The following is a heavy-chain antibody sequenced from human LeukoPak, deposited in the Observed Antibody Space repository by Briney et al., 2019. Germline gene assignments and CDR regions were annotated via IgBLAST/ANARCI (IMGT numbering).Heavy chain of an antibody. CDR3: ASQSYYYAAAGPSWFDP. CDR2: IYYSGST. V-gene: IGHV4-39*01. Sequence: PSETLSLTCTVSGGSISSSSYYWGWIRQPPGKGLEWIGSIYYSGSTYYNVSLKSRVTISVDTSKNQFSLKLSSVTAADTAVYYCASQSYYYAAAGPSWFDPWGQGTLVTVSS. J-gene: IGHJ5*02. CDR1: GGSISSSSYY. D-gene: IGHD3-10*01.